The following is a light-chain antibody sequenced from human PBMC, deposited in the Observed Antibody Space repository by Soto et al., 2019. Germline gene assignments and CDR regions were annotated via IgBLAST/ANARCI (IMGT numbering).Light chain of an antibody. CDR3: QQFGNSPWT. Sequence: VLSQSPGRLSLSPVETATLSCRGSQSVPSTYFAWYQQKSGQPPRLLISGTSNRAPGIPDRFSGSGSGRDFTPTISRLEPDDFAVYFCQQFGNSPWTFGQGTKVDIK. CDR2: GTS. CDR1: QSVPSTY. V-gene: IGKV3-20*01. J-gene: IGKJ1*01.